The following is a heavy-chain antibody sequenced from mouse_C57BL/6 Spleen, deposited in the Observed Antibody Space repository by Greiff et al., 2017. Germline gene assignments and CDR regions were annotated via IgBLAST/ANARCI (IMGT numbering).Heavy chain of an antibody. D-gene: IGHD2-2*01. V-gene: IGHV5-9-1*02. Sequence: EVKLVESGEGLVKPGGSLKLSCAASGFTFSSYAMSWVRQTPEKRLEWVAYISSGGDYIYYADTVKGRFTISRANARNTLYLQMSSLKSEDTAMYFCTIGLYGYDPLYAMDYWGQGTSVTVSS. CDR3: TIGLYGYDPLYAMDY. CDR1: GFTFSSYA. J-gene: IGHJ4*01. CDR2: ISSGGDYI.